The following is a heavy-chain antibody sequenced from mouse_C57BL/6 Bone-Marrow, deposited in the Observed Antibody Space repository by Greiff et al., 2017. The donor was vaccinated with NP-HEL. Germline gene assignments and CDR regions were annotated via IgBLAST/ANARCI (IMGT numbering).Heavy chain of an antibody. CDR1: GYAFSSYW. Sequence: QVQLQQSGAELVKPGASVKISCKASGYAFSSYWMNWVKQRPGKGLEWIGQIYPGDGDTNYNGKFKGKATLTADKSSSTAYMQLSSLTSEDSAVYFCARSGYDSSLDCFDYWGQGTTLTVSS. V-gene: IGHV1-80*01. J-gene: IGHJ2*01. CDR3: ARSGYDSSLDCFDY. D-gene: IGHD1-1*01. CDR2: IYPGDGDT.